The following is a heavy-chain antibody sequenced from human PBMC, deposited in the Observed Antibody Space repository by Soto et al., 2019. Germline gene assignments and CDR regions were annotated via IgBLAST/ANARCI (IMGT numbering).Heavy chain of an antibody. Sequence: QVQLVQSGAEVKKPGSSVKVSCKASGGTFSSYTISWVRQAPGQGLEWMGRIITILGIANYAQKFQGRVTITADKSTSTAYMELSSLRSEDTAVYYCASPNCSGGSCYSPYDAFDIWGQGTMVTVSS. CDR1: GGTFSSYT. CDR2: IITILGIA. V-gene: IGHV1-69*02. J-gene: IGHJ3*02. D-gene: IGHD2-15*01. CDR3: ASPNCSGGSCYSPYDAFDI.